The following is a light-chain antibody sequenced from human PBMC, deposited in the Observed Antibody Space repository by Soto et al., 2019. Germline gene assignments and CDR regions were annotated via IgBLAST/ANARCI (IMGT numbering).Light chain of an antibody. CDR3: QHRKYLPVT. V-gene: IGKV3-11*01. J-gene: IGKJ1*01. Sequence: EIVLTQSPAILSMSPGERATLSCRASQSVSRYFAWYQQKPGQAPSLLIYDASNRATGVPARFSGSGSGTDFTLTISSLEPEDFAVYYCQHRKYLPVTFGQGTKVEIK. CDR1: QSVSRY. CDR2: DAS.